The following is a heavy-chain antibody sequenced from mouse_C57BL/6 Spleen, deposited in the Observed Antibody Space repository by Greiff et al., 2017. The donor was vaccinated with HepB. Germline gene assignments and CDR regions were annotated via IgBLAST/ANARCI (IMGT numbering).Heavy chain of an antibody. Sequence: EVKLQESGPGLVKPSQSLSLTCSVTGYSITSGYYWNWIRQFPGNKLEWMGYISYDGSNNYNPSLKNRISITRDTSKNQFFLKLNSVTTEDTATYYCARAGTVVDHWYFDVWGTGTTVTVSS. CDR2: ISYDGSN. CDR3: ARAGTVVDHWYFDV. V-gene: IGHV3-6*01. J-gene: IGHJ1*03. D-gene: IGHD1-1*01. CDR1: GYSITSGYY.